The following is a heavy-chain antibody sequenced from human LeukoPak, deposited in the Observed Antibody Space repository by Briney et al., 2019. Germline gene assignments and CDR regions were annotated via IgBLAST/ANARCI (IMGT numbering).Heavy chain of an antibody. CDR2: MNPNSGNT. J-gene: IGHJ3*02. CDR1: GYTFTSYD. D-gene: IGHD5-18*01. V-gene: IGHV1-8*01. Sequence: ASVKVSCKASGYTFTSYDINWVRQATRQGLEWMGWMNPNSGNTGYAQKFQGRVTMTRNTSISTAYMELSSLRSEDTAVYYCARGRLLLDTAMDHAFDIWGQGTMVTVSS. CDR3: ARGRLLLDTAMDHAFDI.